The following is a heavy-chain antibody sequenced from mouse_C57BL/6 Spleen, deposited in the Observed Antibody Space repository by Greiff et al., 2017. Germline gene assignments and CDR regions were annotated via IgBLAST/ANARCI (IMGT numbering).Heavy chain of an antibody. CDR2: IHPNSGST. J-gene: IGHJ1*03. CDR3: ASTRVVHWYFDV. CDR1: GYTFTSYW. V-gene: IGHV1-64*01. Sequence: QVQLQQPGAELVKPGASVKLSCKASGYTFTSYWMHWVKQRPGQGLEWIGMIHPNSGSTNYNEKFKSKDTPTVDKSSSTAYMQLSSLTSEDSAVYYCASTRVVHWYFDVWGTGTTVTVSS. D-gene: IGHD1-1*01.